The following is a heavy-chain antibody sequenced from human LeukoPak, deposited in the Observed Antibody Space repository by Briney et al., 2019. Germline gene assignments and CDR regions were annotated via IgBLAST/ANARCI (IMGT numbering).Heavy chain of an antibody. CDR1: RFTFSSYA. V-gene: IGHV3-30-3*01. Sequence: GGSLTLSCAASRFTFSSYAMHWVRQAPGKGLEWVAVISYDGSNKYYADSVKGRFTITRDNSKNTLYLQMNSLRAEDTAVYYCARDHYYYDSSGSGDYWGQGTLVTVPS. CDR2: ISYDGSNK. J-gene: IGHJ4*02. CDR3: ARDHYYYDSSGSGDY. D-gene: IGHD3-22*01.